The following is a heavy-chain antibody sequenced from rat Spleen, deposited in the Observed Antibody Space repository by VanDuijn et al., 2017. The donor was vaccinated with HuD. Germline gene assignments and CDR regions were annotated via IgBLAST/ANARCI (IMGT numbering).Heavy chain of an antibody. CDR2: ISIGCGTT. CDR1: GFTFSNYY. CDR3: TTGLH. D-gene: IGHD4-1*01. J-gene: IGHJ2*01. Sequence: EVQLVESGGGLVQPGRSLKLSCAASGFTFSNYYMAWVRQAPTKGLEWVAYISIGCGTTFYRDSVKGRFTISRDDEKRTIYLQMDSLRYEDTATYCCTTGLHWGEGVMAAVSS. V-gene: IGHV5-27*01.